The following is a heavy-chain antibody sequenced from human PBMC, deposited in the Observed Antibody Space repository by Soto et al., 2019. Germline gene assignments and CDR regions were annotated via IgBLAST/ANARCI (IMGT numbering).Heavy chain of an antibody. V-gene: IGHV1-24*01. CDR2: FDPEDGET. Sequence: GASVKVSCKVSGYTLTELSMHWVRQAPGKGLEWMGGFDPEDGETIYAQKFQGRVTMTEDTSTDTAYMELSSLRSEDTAVYYCATALNYYDSSGDYYVQVYFDYWGQGTLVTVSS. CDR3: ATALNYYDSSGDYYVQVYFDY. CDR1: GYTLTELS. D-gene: IGHD3-22*01. J-gene: IGHJ4*02.